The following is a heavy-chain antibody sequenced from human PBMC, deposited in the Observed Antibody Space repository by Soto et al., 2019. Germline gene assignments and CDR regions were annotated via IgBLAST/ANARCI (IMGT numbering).Heavy chain of an antibody. D-gene: IGHD2-8*01. CDR3: ARDLRFSSTNYFDF. V-gene: IGHV3-9*01. J-gene: IGHJ4*02. Sequence: GGSLRLSCAASGFTIDDHAMHWVRQAPGKGLEWVSGISWDSNSIGYADSVKGRFTISRDNAKNSVFLQMNNLRADDTAVYYCARDLRFSSTNYFDFWGRGTLVTVSS. CDR2: ISWDSNSI. CDR1: GFTIDDHA.